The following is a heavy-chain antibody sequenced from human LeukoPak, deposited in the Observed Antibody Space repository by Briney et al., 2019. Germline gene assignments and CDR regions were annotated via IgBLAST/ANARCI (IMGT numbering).Heavy chain of an antibody. CDR1: GFTFSSYE. V-gene: IGHV3-48*03. CDR2: ISSSGTTI. J-gene: IGHJ4*02. D-gene: IGHD4-17*01. Sequence: GGSLRLSCAASGFTFSSYEMNWVRQAPGKGLEWLSYISSSGTTIKYADSAKGRFTISRDNAKNSLYLQVNSLRAEDTAVYYCARIMITVTTSDYWGQGTLVTVSS. CDR3: ARIMITVTTSDY.